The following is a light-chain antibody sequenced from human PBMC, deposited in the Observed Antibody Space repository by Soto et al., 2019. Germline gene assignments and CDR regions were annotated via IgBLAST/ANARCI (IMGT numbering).Light chain of an antibody. CDR3: QQSYATFAIT. CDR1: QRISTD. J-gene: IGKJ5*01. V-gene: IGKV1-39*01. CDR2: VAS. Sequence: DIQMTQSPSSLSASVGDRVTITCRASQRISTDLKWYQHKPGQAPTLLIYVASILQSGVPSRFSGSGSGTDFTLTISGLQPEDFATYYCQQSYATFAITFGQGTRLEVK.